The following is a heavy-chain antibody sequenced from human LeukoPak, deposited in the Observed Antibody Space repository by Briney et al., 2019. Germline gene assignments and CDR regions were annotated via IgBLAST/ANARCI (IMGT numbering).Heavy chain of an antibody. D-gene: IGHD6-13*01. CDR1: GYSISSGYY. Sequence: PSETLSLTCTVSGYSISSGYYWGWIRQPPGKGLEWIGSIYHSGSTYYNPSLKSRVTISVDTSKNQFSLKLSSVTAADTAVYYCARGAAGDDFSYWGQGTLVTVSS. V-gene: IGHV4-38-2*02. J-gene: IGHJ4*02. CDR2: IYHSGST. CDR3: ARGAAGDDFSY.